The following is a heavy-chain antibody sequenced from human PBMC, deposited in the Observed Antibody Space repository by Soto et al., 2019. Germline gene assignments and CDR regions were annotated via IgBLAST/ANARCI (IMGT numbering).Heavy chain of an antibody. CDR2: INPSGGST. J-gene: IGHJ4*02. CDR1: GYTFTSYY. CDR3: ARQSVSYSSSFLYFDY. V-gene: IGHV1-46*03. D-gene: IGHD6-6*01. Sequence: GASVKVSCKASGYTFTSYYMHWVRQAPGQGLEWMGIINPSGGSTSYAQEFQGRVTMTRDTSTSTVYMELSSLRSEDTAVYYCARQSVSYSSSFLYFDYWGQGTLVTVSS.